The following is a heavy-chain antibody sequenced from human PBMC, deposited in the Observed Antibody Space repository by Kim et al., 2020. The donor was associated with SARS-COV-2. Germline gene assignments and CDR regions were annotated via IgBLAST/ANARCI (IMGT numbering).Heavy chain of an antibody. CDR2: ISYDGSNK. V-gene: IGHV3-30*18. Sequence: GGSLRLSCAASGFTFSSYGMHWVRQAPGKGLEWVAVISYDGSNKYYADTVKGRFTISRDNSKNTLYLQMNSLRAEDTAVYYCAKDRSMIVVVITIDYWGQGTLVTVSS. J-gene: IGHJ4*02. D-gene: IGHD3-22*01. CDR1: GFTFSSYG. CDR3: AKDRSMIVVVITIDY.